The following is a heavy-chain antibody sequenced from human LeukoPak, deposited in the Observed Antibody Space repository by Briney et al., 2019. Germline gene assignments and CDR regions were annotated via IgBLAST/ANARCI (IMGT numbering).Heavy chain of an antibody. V-gene: IGHV3-11*04. J-gene: IGHJ4*02. Sequence: GGSLRLSCAASGFTFSDYYMSWIRQAPGKGLEWVSYISSSGSTIYYADSVKGRFTISRDNAKNSLYLQMNSLRAEDTAVYYCARGKDCSSTSCYESADYWGQGTLVTVSS. CDR3: ARGKDCSSTSCYESADY. CDR2: ISSSGSTI. D-gene: IGHD2-2*01. CDR1: GFTFSDYY.